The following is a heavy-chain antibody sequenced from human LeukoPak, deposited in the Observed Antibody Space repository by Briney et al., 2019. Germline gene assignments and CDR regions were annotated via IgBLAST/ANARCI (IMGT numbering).Heavy chain of an antibody. Sequence: GASVKVSCKASGYSFTRYFIHWVRQAPGQGLEWMGIIIPSDGSTSYAQKFQGRVTMTRDTSTSTVYMELSSQRSEDTAVYYCARGKVVTMVRGVIITYFDYWGQGTLVTVSS. V-gene: IGHV1-46*01. CDR1: GYSFTRYF. J-gene: IGHJ4*02. CDR3: ARGKVVTMVRGVIITYFDY. CDR2: IIPSDGST. D-gene: IGHD3-10*01.